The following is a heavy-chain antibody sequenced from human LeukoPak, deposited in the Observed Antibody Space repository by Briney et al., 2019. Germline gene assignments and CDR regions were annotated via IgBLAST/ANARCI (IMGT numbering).Heavy chain of an antibody. Sequence: ASVKVSCKASGYTFTSYGISWVRQAPGQGLEWMGWICAYNGNTNYAQKLQGRVTMTTDTSTSTAYMELRSLRSDDTAVYYCARGGGSGSYWHNWFDPWGQGTLVTVSS. CDR2: ICAYNGNT. D-gene: IGHD3-10*01. CDR1: GYTFTSYG. V-gene: IGHV1-18*01. CDR3: ARGGGSGSYWHNWFDP. J-gene: IGHJ5*02.